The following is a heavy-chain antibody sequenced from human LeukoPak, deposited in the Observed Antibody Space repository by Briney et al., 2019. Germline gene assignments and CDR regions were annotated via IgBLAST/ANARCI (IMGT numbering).Heavy chain of an antibody. J-gene: IGHJ4*02. CDR2: IWYDGDTK. CDR3: ARRRSGGSSYYFDY. D-gene: IGHD2-15*01. Sequence: GGSLRLSCAASGLTFSSFGMHWVRQAPGKGLEWVAVIWYDGDTKYYADSVKGRFTISRDNSNNTLYLQMNSLRAEDTAVYYCARRRSGGSSYYFDYWGQGTLVTVSS. CDR1: GLTFSSFG. V-gene: IGHV3-33*01.